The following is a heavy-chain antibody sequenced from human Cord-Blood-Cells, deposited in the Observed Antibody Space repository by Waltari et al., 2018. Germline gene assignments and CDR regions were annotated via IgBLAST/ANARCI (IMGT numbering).Heavy chain of an antibody. CDR1: GGTSSSYA. D-gene: IGHD1-7*01. Sequence: QVQLVQSGAEVKKPGSSVKVSCKASGGTSSSYAISWVRKAPGQGLEWMGGIIPIFGTANYAQKFQGRVTITADESTSTAYMELSSLRSEDTAVYYWAREGTGTFNWFDPWGQGTLVTVSS. J-gene: IGHJ5*02. V-gene: IGHV1-69*01. CDR2: IIPIFGTA. CDR3: AREGTGTFNWFDP.